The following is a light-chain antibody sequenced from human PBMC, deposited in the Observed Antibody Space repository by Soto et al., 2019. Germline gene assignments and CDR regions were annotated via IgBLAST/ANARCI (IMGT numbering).Light chain of an antibody. Sequence: EIVLTQSPATLSLSPGERATLSCRASQGISTYLAWYQQKPGQAPRLLFYDASNRATGIPARLTASGSGTDFTLTISSLEPEDFAVYYCQQRASWPITFGGGTKVEIK. J-gene: IGKJ4*01. CDR1: QGISTY. CDR3: QQRASWPIT. CDR2: DAS. V-gene: IGKV3-11*01.